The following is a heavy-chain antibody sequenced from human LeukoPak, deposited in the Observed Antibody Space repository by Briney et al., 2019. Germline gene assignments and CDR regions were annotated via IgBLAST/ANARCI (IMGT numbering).Heavy chain of an antibody. CDR1: GFTFSSYA. Sequence: GGSLRLSCAASGFTFSSYAMHWVRQAPGKGLEWVAVISYDGSNKYYADSVKGRFTISRDNSENTLYLQMNSLRAEDTAVYYCARDPDSSGWYRWAGYFDYWGQGTLVTVSS. D-gene: IGHD6-19*01. CDR2: ISYDGSNK. CDR3: ARDPDSSGWYRWAGYFDY. J-gene: IGHJ4*02. V-gene: IGHV3-30-3*01.